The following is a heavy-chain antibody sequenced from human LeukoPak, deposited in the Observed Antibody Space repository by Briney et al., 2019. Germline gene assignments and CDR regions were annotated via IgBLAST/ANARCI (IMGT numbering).Heavy chain of an antibody. CDR2: IYPSGGST. Sequence: ASVKLSCKASGYTITSYYMHWVRQAPGQGLEWIGIIYPSGGSTRYAQKFQGRVTMTRDTSTRTVYMELSSLRSEDTAVYYCARMVYCSSISCSYYYYYMDVWGKGTTVTVSS. CDR1: GYTITSYY. J-gene: IGHJ6*03. V-gene: IGHV1-46*01. D-gene: IGHD2-2*01. CDR3: ARMVYCSSISCSYYYYYMDV.